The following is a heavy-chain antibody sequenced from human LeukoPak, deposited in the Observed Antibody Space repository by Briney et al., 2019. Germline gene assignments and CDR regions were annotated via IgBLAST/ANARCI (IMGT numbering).Heavy chain of an antibody. CDR2: LSGSGGST. D-gene: IGHD3-22*01. CDR3: AKRRVVIRVILVGFHKEAYYFDS. CDR1: GITLSNYG. V-gene: IGHV3-23*01. Sequence: GGSLRLSCAVSGITLSNYGMTWVRQAPGKGLEWVAGLSGSGGSTNYADSVKGRFTISRDNAKNTLYLQMNSLRADDTAVYFCAKRRVVIRVILVGFHKEAYYFDSWGQGVLVTVSS. J-gene: IGHJ4*02.